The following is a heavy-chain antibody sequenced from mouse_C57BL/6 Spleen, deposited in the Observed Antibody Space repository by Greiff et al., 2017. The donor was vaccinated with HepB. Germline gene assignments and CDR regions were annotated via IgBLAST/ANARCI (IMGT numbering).Heavy chain of an antibody. CDR2: INPGSGGT. CDR1: GYAFTNYL. CDR3: ARGGSSYGYYAMDY. Sequence: QVQLQQSGAELVRPGTSVKVSCKASGYAFTNYLIEWVKQRPGQGLEWIGVINPGSGGTNYNEKFKGKATLTADKSSSTAYMQLSSLTSEDSAVYFCARGGSSYGYYAMDYWGQGTSVTVSS. J-gene: IGHJ4*01. V-gene: IGHV1-54*01. D-gene: IGHD1-1*01.